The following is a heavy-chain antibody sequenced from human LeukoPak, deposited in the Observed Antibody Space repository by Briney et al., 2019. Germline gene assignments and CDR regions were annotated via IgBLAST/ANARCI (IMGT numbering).Heavy chain of an antibody. Sequence: SETLSLTCAVYGGSFSGYYWSWIRQPPGKGLEWIGEINHSGSTNYNPSLKSRVTISVDTSKNQFSLKLSSVTAADTAVYYCARRVTLNAFDIWGQGTMVTVSS. CDR1: GGSFSGYY. CDR3: ARRVTLNAFDI. J-gene: IGHJ3*02. V-gene: IGHV4-34*01. CDR2: INHSGST.